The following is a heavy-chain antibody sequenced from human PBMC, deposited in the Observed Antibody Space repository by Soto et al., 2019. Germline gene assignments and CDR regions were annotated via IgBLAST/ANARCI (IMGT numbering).Heavy chain of an antibody. CDR3: ARFYGNHDAFDI. J-gene: IGHJ3*02. CDR1: DGLNRSYH. V-gene: IGHV4-59*01. D-gene: IGHD4-17*01. Sequence: PSESLSLSGIEGDGLNRSYHRSWNRQPPGKGLEWIGYIYYSGSTNYNPSLKSRVTISVDTSKNQFSLKLSSVTAADTAVYYCARFYGNHDAFDIWGQGTMVTVSS. CDR2: IYYSGST.